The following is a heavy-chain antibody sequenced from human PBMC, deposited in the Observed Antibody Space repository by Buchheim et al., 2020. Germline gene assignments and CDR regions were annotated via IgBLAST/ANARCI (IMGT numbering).Heavy chain of an antibody. CDR1: GGSISSSSYY. V-gene: IGHV4-39*01. CDR2: IYYSGST. J-gene: IGHJ4*02. Sequence: QLQLQEPGPGLVKPSETLSLTCTVPGGSISSSSYYWGWIRQPPGKGLEWIGSIYYSGSTNYNPSLKSRATISVDTSKNQFSLKLSSMTAADTAVYYCAGYGSGSYGDYWGQGTL. D-gene: IGHD3-10*01. CDR3: AGYGSGSYGDY.